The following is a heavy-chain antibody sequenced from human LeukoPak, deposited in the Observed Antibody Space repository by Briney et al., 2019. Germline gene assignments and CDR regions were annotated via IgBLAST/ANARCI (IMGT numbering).Heavy chain of an antibody. V-gene: IGHV1-2*02. CDR1: GYTFTGYY. J-gene: IGHJ5*02. CDR2: INPNSGGT. CDR3: ARGLYYDFWSSNWFDP. D-gene: IGHD3-3*01. Sequence: ASVTVSCKASGYTFTGYYMEWVRQAPGQGLEWMGWINPNSGGTNYAQKFQCRVTMTRDTSISTAYMELSRLKSDDTAVYYCARGLYYDFWSSNWFDPWGQGTLVTVSS.